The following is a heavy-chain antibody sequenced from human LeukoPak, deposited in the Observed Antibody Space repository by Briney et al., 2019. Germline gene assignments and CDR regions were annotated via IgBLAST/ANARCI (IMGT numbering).Heavy chain of an antibody. CDR3: AKGVDSYYYGMDV. V-gene: IGHV3-23*01. Sequence: PGGSLRLSCVPSGFTFSSYAMSWVRQAPGKGLEWVSAISGSGGSTYYADSVKGRFTISRDNSKNTLYLQMNSLRAEDTAVYYCAKGVDSYYYGMDVWGQGTTATVSS. CDR1: GFTFSSYA. J-gene: IGHJ6*02. CDR2: ISGSGGST. D-gene: IGHD2-15*01.